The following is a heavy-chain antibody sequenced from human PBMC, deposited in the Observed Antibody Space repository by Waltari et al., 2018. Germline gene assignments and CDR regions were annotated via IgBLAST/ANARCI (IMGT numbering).Heavy chain of an antibody. Sequence: EVQLFESGGGLVQPGGSLRLSCAASGFTFSSYAMSWVRQAPGKGLEWVANIKPDGSGRSYVDFVRGRFTISRDNAKSSLYLQINSLTVEDTAIYYCARDRGWLQFDYWGQGALVIVSS. CDR2: IKPDGSGR. CDR1: GFTFSSYA. CDR3: ARDRGWLQFDY. J-gene: IGHJ4*02. D-gene: IGHD5-12*01. V-gene: IGHV3-7*01.